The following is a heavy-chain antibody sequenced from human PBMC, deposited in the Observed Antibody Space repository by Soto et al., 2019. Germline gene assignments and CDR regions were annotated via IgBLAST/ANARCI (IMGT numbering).Heavy chain of an antibody. D-gene: IGHD4-17*01. CDR1: GYTFSSYG. CDR3: ARAYGDYYFDS. V-gene: IGHV1-18*01. Sequence: QVQLVQSGAEVKKPGASVKVSCKTSGYTFSSYGISWVRQAPGQGLEWMGWISTYKGDTHYVQNLQGRVTLTTDTSTSTAYMELRSRRSDDTAVYYCARAYGDYYFDSWGQGTRVTVSS. CDR2: ISTYKGDT. J-gene: IGHJ4*02.